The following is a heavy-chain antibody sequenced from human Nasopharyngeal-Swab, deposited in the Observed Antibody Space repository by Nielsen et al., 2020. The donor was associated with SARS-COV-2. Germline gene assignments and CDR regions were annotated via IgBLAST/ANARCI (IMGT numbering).Heavy chain of an antibody. Sequence: GESLKISCAASGFTFSSYWMHWVRQAPGKGLVWVSRINSDGSSTSYADSVKGRFTISRDNAKKTLYLQMNSLRAEDTAVYYCARVWNYAPYDYWGQGTLVTVSS. V-gene: IGHV3-74*01. D-gene: IGHD1-7*01. CDR3: ARVWNYAPYDY. CDR2: INSDGSST. CDR1: GFTFSSYW. J-gene: IGHJ4*02.